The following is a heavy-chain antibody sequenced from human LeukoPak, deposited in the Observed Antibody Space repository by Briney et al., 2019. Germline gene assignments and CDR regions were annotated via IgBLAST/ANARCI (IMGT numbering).Heavy chain of an antibody. D-gene: IGHD6-13*01. CDR2: IIPILGIA. J-gene: IGHJ4*02. V-gene: IGHV1-69*04. CDR3: ARDGGAYSRAPVDY. Sequence: SVKVSCKASGGTFSSYAISWVRQAPGQGLEWMGRIIPILGIANYAQKFQGRVTITADKSTSTAYMELSSLRSEDTAVYYCARDGGAYSRAPVDYWGQGTLVTVSS. CDR1: GGTFSSYA.